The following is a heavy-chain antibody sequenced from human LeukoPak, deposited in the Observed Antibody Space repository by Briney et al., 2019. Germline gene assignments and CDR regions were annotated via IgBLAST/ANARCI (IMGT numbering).Heavy chain of an antibody. Sequence: PGGSLRLSCAASGFTFSSYGMHWVRQAPGKGLEWVAFIRYDGSNKYYADSVKGRFTISRGNSKNTLYLQMNSLRAEDTAVYYCAKDLLELLWFDVPPNWGQGTLVTVSS. D-gene: IGHD3-10*01. CDR3: AKDLLELLWFDVPPN. J-gene: IGHJ4*02. CDR1: GFTFSSYG. V-gene: IGHV3-30*02. CDR2: IRYDGSNK.